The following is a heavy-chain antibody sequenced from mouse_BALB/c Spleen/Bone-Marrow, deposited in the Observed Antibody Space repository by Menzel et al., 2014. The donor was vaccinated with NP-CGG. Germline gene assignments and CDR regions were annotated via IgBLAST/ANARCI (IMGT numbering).Heavy chain of an antibody. CDR2: INPNTDYT. V-gene: IGHV1-7*01. D-gene: IGHD4-1*01. Sequence: QVHVKQSGAERAKPGASVKMSCKASGYTFSSYWMHWVKQRPGQGLEWIGYINPNTDYTEYNQKFKDKATLTADKSSSTAYMQLSSLTSEDSAVHYCARKGLGLAMDYWGQGTSVTVSS. CDR1: GYTFSSYW. J-gene: IGHJ4*01. CDR3: ARKGLGLAMDY.